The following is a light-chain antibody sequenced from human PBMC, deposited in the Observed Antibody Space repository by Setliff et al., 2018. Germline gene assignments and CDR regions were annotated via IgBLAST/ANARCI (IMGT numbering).Light chain of an antibody. CDR1: GSDVGAYKF. J-gene: IGLJ1*01. CDR3: CSYTGTSTPYV. CDR2: DVS. V-gene: IGLV2-14*01. Sequence: QSALTQPASVSGSPGQSIAVSCTGSGSDVGAYKFVSWYQQRPGKAPRLMIYDVSNRPSGVSDRFSGSKSGNTASPTISGLQAEDEADYYCCSYTGTSTPYVFGTGTKV.